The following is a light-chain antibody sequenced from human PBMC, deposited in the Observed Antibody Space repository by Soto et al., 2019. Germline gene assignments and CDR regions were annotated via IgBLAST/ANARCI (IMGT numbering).Light chain of an antibody. CDR1: SSDVGYYDY. CDR2: DVT. V-gene: IGLV2-11*01. J-gene: IGLJ2*01. CDR3: CSYAGSNNLV. Sequence: QSVLTQPRSVSGSPGQSVTISCTGTSSDVGYYDYVSWYQHDSGKAPKLMIYDVTKRPSGVPNRFSGSKYANTASLTISGLQAEDEADYYCCSYAGSNNLVFGGGTKLTVL.